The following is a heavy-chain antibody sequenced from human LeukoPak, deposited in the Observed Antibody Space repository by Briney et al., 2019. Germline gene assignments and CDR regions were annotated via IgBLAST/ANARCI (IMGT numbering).Heavy chain of an antibody. CDR2: MSPNSGDT. Sequence: GASVKVSCKASGYTFTSYDFNWVRQATGQRPEWMGWMSPNSGDTGYAQKFQDRVTMTRNTSISTAYMELSSLRSDDTAVYYCARDYCGGDCFPDYWGQGTLVTVSS. D-gene: IGHD2-21*02. CDR3: ARDYCGGDCFPDY. J-gene: IGHJ4*02. V-gene: IGHV1-8*01. CDR1: GYTFTSYD.